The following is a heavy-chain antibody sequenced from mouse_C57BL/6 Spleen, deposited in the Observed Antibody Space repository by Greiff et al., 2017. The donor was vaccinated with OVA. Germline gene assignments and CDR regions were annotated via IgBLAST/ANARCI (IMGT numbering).Heavy chain of an antibody. D-gene: IGHD1-1*01. Sequence: EVKLVESGGGLVKPGGSLKLSCAASGFTFSSYAMSWVRQTPEKRLEWVATISDGGSYTYYPDNVKGRFTISRDNAKNNLYLQMSHLKSEDTAMYYCARDPLRGYFDYWGQGTTLAVSS. CDR3: ARDPLRGYFDY. J-gene: IGHJ2*01. CDR2: ISDGGSYT. V-gene: IGHV5-4*01. CDR1: GFTFSSYA.